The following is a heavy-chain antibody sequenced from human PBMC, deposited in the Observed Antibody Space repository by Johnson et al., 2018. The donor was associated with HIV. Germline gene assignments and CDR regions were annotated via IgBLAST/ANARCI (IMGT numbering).Heavy chain of an antibody. CDR2: IGTIGDT. V-gene: IGHV3-13*01. Sequence: VQLVESGGGLVHPGGSLRLSCAASGFTFSDHDMHWVRQTEGIGLEWVSAIGTIGDTHYHGSVKGRFTISRENATNFLYLQMNSLAAGDTAVYYCARGRPGGPNLLDAAGNDAFDIWGQGTMLTVSS. D-gene: IGHD6-13*01. J-gene: IGHJ3*02. CDR3: ARGRPGGPNLLDAAGNDAFDI. CDR1: GFTFSDHD.